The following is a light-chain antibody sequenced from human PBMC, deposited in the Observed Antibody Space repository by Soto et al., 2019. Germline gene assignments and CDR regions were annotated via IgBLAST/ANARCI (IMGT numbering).Light chain of an antibody. CDR3: QQYGSSLSWT. J-gene: IGKJ1*01. CDR2: GAS. Sequence: EIVLTQSPGTLSLSPGERDNLSCRASQSVSSSYLAWYQQKPGQAPRLLIYGASSRATGIPDRFSGSGSGTDFTLTISRLEPEDFAVYYCQQYGSSLSWTFGQGTKVDIK. CDR1: QSVSSSY. V-gene: IGKV3-20*01.